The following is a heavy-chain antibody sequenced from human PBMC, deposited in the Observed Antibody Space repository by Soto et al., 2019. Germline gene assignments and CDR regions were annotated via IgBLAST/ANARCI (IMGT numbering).Heavy chain of an antibody. V-gene: IGHV3-23*01. CDR3: AKDLIPTYYYASRGYGIDAFDI. Sequence: GGSLRLSCAASGFTFSSYAMSWVRQAPGKGLEWVSAISGSGGSTYYADSVKGRFTISRDNSKNTLYLQMNSLRAEDTAVYYCAKDLIPTYYYASRGYGIDAFDIWGQGTMVTVSS. CDR1: GFTFSSYA. D-gene: IGHD3-22*01. J-gene: IGHJ3*02. CDR2: ISGSGGST.